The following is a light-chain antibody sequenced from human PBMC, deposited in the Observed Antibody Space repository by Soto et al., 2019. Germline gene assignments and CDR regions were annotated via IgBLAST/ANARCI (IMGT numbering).Light chain of an antibody. CDR2: KAS. V-gene: IGKV1-5*03. Sequence: DIQMTQSPSTLSASVGDRVTITCRASQSISTWLARYQQKPGKAPKLLIYKASNLEGGVPSRFSGSGSGTEFTITISSLQPDDVATYYCQQYNTYPLTFGGGTTVEIK. CDR1: QSISTW. J-gene: IGKJ4*01. CDR3: QQYNTYPLT.